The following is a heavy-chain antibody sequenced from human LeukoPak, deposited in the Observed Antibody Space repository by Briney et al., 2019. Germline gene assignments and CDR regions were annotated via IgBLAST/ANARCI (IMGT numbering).Heavy chain of an antibody. CDR2: MNPNSGNT. CDR3: ATRPSSSLPYYYYYMDV. CDR1: GYTFTSYD. Sequence: ASVKVSCKASGYTFTSYDINWVRQATGQGLEWMGWMNPNSGNTGYAQKFQGRVTMTRNTSISTAYMELSSLRSEDTAVYYCATRPSSSLPYYYYYMDVWGNGTTVTVSS. D-gene: IGHD6-13*01. V-gene: IGHV1-8*01. J-gene: IGHJ6*03.